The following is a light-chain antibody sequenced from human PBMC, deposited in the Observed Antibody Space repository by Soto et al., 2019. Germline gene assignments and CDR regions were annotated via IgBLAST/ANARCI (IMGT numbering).Light chain of an antibody. Sequence: QSALTQPASVSGSPGQSITISCTGTSSDVGAYIYVSWYQQHPGKAPKLMIYEVTNRPSGVSNRFSGSKSANTASLTISGLQAEDEADYYCSSYTSISTPYVFGTGTKVTAL. CDR3: SSYTSISTPYV. V-gene: IGLV2-14*01. CDR1: SSDVGAYIY. J-gene: IGLJ1*01. CDR2: EVT.